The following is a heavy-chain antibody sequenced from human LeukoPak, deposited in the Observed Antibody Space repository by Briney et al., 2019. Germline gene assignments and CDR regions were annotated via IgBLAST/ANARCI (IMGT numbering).Heavy chain of an antibody. D-gene: IGHD2-2*01. V-gene: IGHV1-2*02. CDR3: ARVCSSTSCYWGGFDY. CDR1: GYTFTGYY. Sequence: ASVKVSCKASGYTFTGYYMHWVRQAPGQGLESMGWINPNSGGTNYAQKFQGRVTMTRDTSISTAYMELSRLRSDDTAVYYCARVCSSTSCYWGGFDYWGQGTLVTVSS. J-gene: IGHJ4*02. CDR2: INPNSGGT.